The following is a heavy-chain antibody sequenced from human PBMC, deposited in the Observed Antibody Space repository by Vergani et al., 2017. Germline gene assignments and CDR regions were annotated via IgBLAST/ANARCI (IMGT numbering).Heavy chain of an antibody. CDR3: AKFACSSTSCYYYDAFDI. CDR1: GFTFSSYA. D-gene: IGHD2-2*01. Sequence: EVQLLESGGGLVQPGGSLRLSCAASGFTFSSYAMSWVRQAPGKGLEWVSAISGSGCSTYYADSVKGRFTSSRDNSRTTLYLQMNSLRAEDTAVYYCAKFACSSTSCYYYDAFDIWGQGRMVTVSS. CDR2: ISGSGCST. V-gene: IGHV3-23*01. J-gene: IGHJ3*02.